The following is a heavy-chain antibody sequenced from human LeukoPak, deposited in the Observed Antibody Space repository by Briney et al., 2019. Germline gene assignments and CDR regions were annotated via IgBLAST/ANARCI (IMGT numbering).Heavy chain of an antibody. CDR3: ARDHPSRLVRFPYYGMDV. Sequence: PGGSLRLSCAASGFTFSSYWMSWVRQAPGKGLEWVANIKQDGSEKYYVDSVKGRFTISRDNAKNSLYLQMNSLRAEDTAVYYCARDHPSRLVRFPYYGMDVWGQGTTVTVSS. D-gene: IGHD2-2*01. CDR1: GFTFSSYW. CDR2: IKQDGSEK. J-gene: IGHJ6*02. V-gene: IGHV3-7*01.